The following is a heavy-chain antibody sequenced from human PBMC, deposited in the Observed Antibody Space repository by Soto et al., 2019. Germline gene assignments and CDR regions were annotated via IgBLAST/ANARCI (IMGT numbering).Heavy chain of an antibody. CDR2: IYQSGST. D-gene: IGHD3-22*01. V-gene: IGHV4-30-2*01. Sequence: SETLSLTCAVSGGSRSSSAYSWSWIRQPPGKGLEWIGFIYQSGSTYYNPSLKSRVTMSLDRPKIQFSLKLSSVTAADTAVYYWARELLLHDSDGFSWDDAFDIWGQWTMFTV. CDR1: GGSRSSSAYS. J-gene: IGHJ3*02. CDR3: ARELLLHDSDGFSWDDAFDI.